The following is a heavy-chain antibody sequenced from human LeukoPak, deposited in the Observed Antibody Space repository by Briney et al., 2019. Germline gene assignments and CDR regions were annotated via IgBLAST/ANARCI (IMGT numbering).Heavy chain of an antibody. CDR2: IRSKAYGGTT. Sequence: PGGSLRLSCAASGFTFDDYAMHWVRQAPGKGLEWVGFIRSKAYGGTTEYAASVKGRFTISRDDSKSIAYLQMNSLKTEDTAVYYCTRDLSEYSSSWPDYWGQGTLVTVSS. CDR1: GFTFDDYA. D-gene: IGHD6-13*01. J-gene: IGHJ4*02. CDR3: TRDLSEYSSSWPDY. V-gene: IGHV3-49*04.